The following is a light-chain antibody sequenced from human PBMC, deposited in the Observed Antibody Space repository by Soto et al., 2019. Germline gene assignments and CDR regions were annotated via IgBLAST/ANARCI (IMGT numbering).Light chain of an antibody. V-gene: IGKV3-15*01. CDR2: AAS. CDR3: QQVNSFPRT. J-gene: IGKJ3*01. CDR1: QSVTTY. Sequence: EIVMTQSPATLSVSPGERATLSCRASQSVTTYLAWYQQTPGQAPRLLIYAASTRATGIPARFSGSGSGTEFSLTISSLQSEDFATYYCQQVNSFPRTFGPGTTVDVK.